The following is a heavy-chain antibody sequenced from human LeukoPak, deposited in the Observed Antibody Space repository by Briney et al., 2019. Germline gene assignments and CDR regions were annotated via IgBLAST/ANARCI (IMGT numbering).Heavy chain of an antibody. Sequence: GGSLRLSCEASGFTFNSYVMSLVRQAPGKGLEWVPGISGSGGSTYYADSVKGRFTISRDNSKNTLYLQMNSLRAEDTAVYYCAKDSEDYYDSSGDRAFDIWGQGTMVTVSS. CDR2: ISGSGGST. CDR1: GFTFNSYV. D-gene: IGHD3-22*01. CDR3: AKDSEDYYDSSGDRAFDI. V-gene: IGHV3-23*01. J-gene: IGHJ3*02.